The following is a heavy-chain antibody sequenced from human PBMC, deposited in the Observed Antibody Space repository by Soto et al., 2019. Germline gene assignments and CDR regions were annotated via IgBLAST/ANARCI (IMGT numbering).Heavy chain of an antibody. Sequence: ASVKVSCKASGYTFTGYYMHWVRQAPGQGLEWMGWINPNSGGTNYAQKFQGWVTMTRDTSISTAYMELSRLRSDDTAVYYCARSAIYYYGSGSYSPWFDPWGQGTLVTVSS. V-gene: IGHV1-2*04. J-gene: IGHJ5*02. CDR3: ARSAIYYYGSGSYSPWFDP. CDR2: INPNSGGT. CDR1: GYTFTGYY. D-gene: IGHD3-10*01.